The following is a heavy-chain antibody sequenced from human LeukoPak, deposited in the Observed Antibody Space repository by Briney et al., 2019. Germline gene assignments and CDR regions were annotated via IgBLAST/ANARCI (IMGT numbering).Heavy chain of an antibody. J-gene: IGHJ3*02. CDR1: GFPFSDHY. Sequence: GGSLRLSCAASGFPFSDHYMDWVRQAPGKGLEWVGRIRNKAKSYTTEYAASVKGRFTISRDDSKNSLYLQMNSLKTEDTAVYYCARVGDYYDSNGYSVDAFDIWGQGTMVTVSS. CDR3: ARVGDYYDSNGYSVDAFDI. CDR2: IRNKAKSYTT. D-gene: IGHD3-22*01. V-gene: IGHV3-72*01.